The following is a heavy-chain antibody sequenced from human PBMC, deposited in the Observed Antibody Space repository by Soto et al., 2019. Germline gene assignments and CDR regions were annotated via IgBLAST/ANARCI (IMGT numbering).Heavy chain of an antibody. J-gene: IGHJ4*02. Sequence: EVQLVESGGGLVQPGGSLRLSCAASGFTFSSYSMNWVRQAPGKGLEWVSYISSSSSTIYYADSVKGRFTISRDNAKNSLYLQMNSLRAEDTAVYYCARDSEDIVVVQAAITPPDYWGQGTLVIVSS. CDR1: GFTFSSYS. CDR2: ISSSSSTI. D-gene: IGHD2-2*01. V-gene: IGHV3-48*01. CDR3: ARDSEDIVVVQAAITPPDY.